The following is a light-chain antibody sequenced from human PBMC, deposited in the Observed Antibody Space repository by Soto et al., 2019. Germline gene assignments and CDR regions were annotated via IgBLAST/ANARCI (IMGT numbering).Light chain of an antibody. J-gene: IGLJ1*01. CDR1: SSDVGGYNY. V-gene: IGLV2-14*01. CDR2: DVR. CDR3: SSYTTISTHV. Sequence: QSALTQPASVSGSPGQSITISCTGTSSDVGGYNYVSWYQQHPGKAPKLMIYDVRNRPSGVSNRFSGSKSVNTASLTISGLQAEDEADYYCSSYTTISTHVFGTGTKPPVL.